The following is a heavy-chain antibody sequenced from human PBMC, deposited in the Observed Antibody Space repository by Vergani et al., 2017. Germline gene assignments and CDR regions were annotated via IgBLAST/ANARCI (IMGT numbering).Heavy chain of an antibody. J-gene: IGHJ4*02. CDR3: ARENVVIARIFDF. CDR1: GDSLSSSDHY. Sequence: QVQLQESGPGLVKPSQTLSLTCTVSGDSLSSSDHYWSWIRQRSDKGLEWVGHIFRRGTTYYNPSLKSRLIMSVDTSKNHFSLKLTSVTAADTAMYYCARENVVIARIFDFWGQGTLVTVSS. CDR2: IFRRGTT. V-gene: IGHV4-31*03. D-gene: IGHD2-21*01.